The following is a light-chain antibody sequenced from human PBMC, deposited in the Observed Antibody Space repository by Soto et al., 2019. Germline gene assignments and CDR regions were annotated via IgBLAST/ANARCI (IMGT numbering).Light chain of an antibody. CDR1: QSVSSY. CDR2: DAS. CDR3: QQYDSYWT. J-gene: IGKJ1*01. Sequence: EIVLTQSPATLSLSPGERATLSCRASQSVSSYLAWYQQKPGQAPRLLIYDASNRATGIPARFSGSGSGTEFTLTISNLQPDDFATYYCQQYDSYWTFGPGTKVDIK. V-gene: IGKV3-11*01.